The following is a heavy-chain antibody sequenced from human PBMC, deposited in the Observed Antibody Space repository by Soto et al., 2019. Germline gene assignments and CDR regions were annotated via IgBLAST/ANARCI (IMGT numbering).Heavy chain of an antibody. V-gene: IGHV3-64D*06. CDR1: GFTFSSYA. Sequence: GGSLRLSCSASGFTFSSYAIHWVRQAPGKGLEYVSAISSNGGSTYYADSVKGRFTISRDNSKNTLYLQMSSLRAEDTTVYYCVKEGNDFLTGYYDYWGQGTLVTVSS. CDR2: ISSNGGST. J-gene: IGHJ4*02. D-gene: IGHD3-9*01. CDR3: VKEGNDFLTGYYDY.